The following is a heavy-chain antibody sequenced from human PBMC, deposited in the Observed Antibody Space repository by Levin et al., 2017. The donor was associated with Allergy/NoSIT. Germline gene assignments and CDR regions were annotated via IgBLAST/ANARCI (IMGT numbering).Heavy chain of an antibody. V-gene: IGHV3-49*03. Sequence: PGGSLRLSCTASGFTFGDYAMSWFRQAPGEGPEWVGFIRSKAYGGTTEYAASVKGRFTISRDDSKSIAYLQMNSLKTEDTAVYYCTRDYLRRGCISASCYYYDGMDVWGQGTTVTVSS. J-gene: IGHJ6*02. CDR2: IRSKAYGGTT. CDR3: TRDYLRRGCISASCYYYDGMDV. D-gene: IGHD2-2*01. CDR1: GFTFGDYA.